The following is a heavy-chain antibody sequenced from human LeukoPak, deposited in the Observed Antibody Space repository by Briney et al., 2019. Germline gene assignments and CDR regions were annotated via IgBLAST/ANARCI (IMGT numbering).Heavy chain of an antibody. CDR1: GGSISSYC. D-gene: IGHD3-10*01. CDR2: IYYSGST. CDR3: ARQYGSGSRVAFDI. V-gene: IGHV4-59*08. Sequence: PSETLSLTCTVSGGSISSYCWSWIRQPPGKGLEWIGYIYYSGSTNYNPSLKSRVTTSVDTSKNQFSLKLSSVTAADTAVYYCARQYGSGSRVAFDIWGQGTMVTVSS. J-gene: IGHJ3*02.